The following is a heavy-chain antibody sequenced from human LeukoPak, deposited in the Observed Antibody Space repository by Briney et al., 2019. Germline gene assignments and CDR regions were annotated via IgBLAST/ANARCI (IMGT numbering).Heavy chain of an antibody. CDR1: GGSISSSSFF. Sequence: PSETLSLTCTVSGGSISSSSFFWAWIRQPPGKGLEWIGIIYYSGSTYYNPSLKSRVTISVDTSHNQFSLRLSSVTAADTAVYYCARQYCTSGSCPDYFDYWGQGTLVTVSS. J-gene: IGHJ4*02. D-gene: IGHD2-15*01. CDR2: IYYSGST. V-gene: IGHV4-39*01. CDR3: ARQYCTSGSCPDYFDY.